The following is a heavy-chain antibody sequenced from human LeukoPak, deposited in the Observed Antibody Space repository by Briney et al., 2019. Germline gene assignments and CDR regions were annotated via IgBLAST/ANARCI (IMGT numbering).Heavy chain of an antibody. V-gene: IGHV3-33*01. Sequence: GGSLRLPCAASGLTFSSYGMHWVRQAPSKGLEWVAVIWYDGSNKYYADSVKGRFTISRDNSKNTLYLQMNSLRAEDTAVYYCARDHDYGGNSPFDYWGQGTLVTVSS. D-gene: IGHD4-23*01. J-gene: IGHJ4*02. CDR1: GLTFSSYG. CDR3: ARDHDYGGNSPFDY. CDR2: IWYDGSNK.